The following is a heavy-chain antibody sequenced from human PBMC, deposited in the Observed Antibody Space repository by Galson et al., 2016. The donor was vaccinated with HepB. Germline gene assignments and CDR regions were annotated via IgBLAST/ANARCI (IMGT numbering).Heavy chain of an antibody. CDR1: GFSFSNYV. J-gene: IGHJ4*02. CDR2: MWSDGSNE. V-gene: IGHV3-33*01. CDR3: ARSVITPRAMAEVWYYFDS. D-gene: IGHD5-18*01. Sequence: SLRLSCAASGFSFSNYVMHWVRHTPGKGLEWVAVMWSDGSNEYYADSVKGRFTISRDNTYNMLYLQMNSLRAEDTAVYYCARSVITPRAMAEVWYYFDSWGQGILFPVTS.